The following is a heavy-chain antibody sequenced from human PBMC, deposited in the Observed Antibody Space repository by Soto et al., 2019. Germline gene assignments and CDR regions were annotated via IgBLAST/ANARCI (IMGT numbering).Heavy chain of an antibody. V-gene: IGHV1-69*13. D-gene: IGHD1-26*01. Sequence: SVKVSCKASGGTFSSYAISWVRQAPGQGLEWMGGIIPIFGTANYAQKFQGRVTITADESTSTAYMELSSLRSEDTAVYYCAREIVGATTRSAFDIWGQGTMVTVSS. J-gene: IGHJ3*02. CDR1: GGTFSSYA. CDR3: AREIVGATTRSAFDI. CDR2: IIPIFGTA.